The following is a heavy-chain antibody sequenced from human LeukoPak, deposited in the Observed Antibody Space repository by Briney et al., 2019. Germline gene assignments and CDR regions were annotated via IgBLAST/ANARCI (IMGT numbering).Heavy chain of an antibody. V-gene: IGHV3-23*01. CDR2: ISGSGGST. D-gene: IGHD3-22*01. CDR1: GFTFSSYA. J-gene: IGHJ4*02. CDR3: AREYYYDSSGHYSDY. Sequence: GGSLRLSCAASGFTFSSYAMSWVRQAPGKGLEWVSAISGSGGSTYYADSVKGRFTISRDNSKNTLYLQMNSLRAEDTAVYYCAREYYYDSSGHYSDYWGQGTLVTVSS.